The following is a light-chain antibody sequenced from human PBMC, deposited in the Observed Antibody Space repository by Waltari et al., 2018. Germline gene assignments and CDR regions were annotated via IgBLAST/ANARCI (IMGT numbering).Light chain of an antibody. CDR2: EVT. J-gene: IGLJ3*02. CDR1: SSDIGYYNL. CDR3: CSYAGSGTWV. V-gene: IGLV2-23*02. Sequence: QSALTQPASVSGSPGQSITISCTGTSSDIGYYNLVSWYQHLPGKAPKVMIYEVTKWPSGVSNRFSGSKSGNTASLTISGVQAEDEGHYYCCSYAGSGTWVFGGGTKLTVL.